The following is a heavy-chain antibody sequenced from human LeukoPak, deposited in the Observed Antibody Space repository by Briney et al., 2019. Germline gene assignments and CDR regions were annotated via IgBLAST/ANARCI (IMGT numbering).Heavy chain of an antibody. Sequence: GGPRRLSCAASGFTFTSYVMHWVRQAPGKGLQWVALISYDGSIKYYADSVKGRFTISRDNSKNTLYLQMNSLRAEDTAVYYCARPRGAAAGTYGFDPWGQGTLVTVSS. CDR3: ARPRGAAAGTYGFDP. V-gene: IGHV3-30*03. J-gene: IGHJ5*02. CDR1: GFTFTSYV. CDR2: ISYDGSIK. D-gene: IGHD6-13*01.